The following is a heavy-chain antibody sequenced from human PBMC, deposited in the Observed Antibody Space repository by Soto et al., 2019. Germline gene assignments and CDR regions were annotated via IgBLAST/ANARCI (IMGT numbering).Heavy chain of an antibody. V-gene: IGHV1-69*02. Sequence: SVKVSCKASGGTFSSYTISWVRQAPGQGLEWMGRIIPILGIANYAQKFQGRVTITADKSTSTAYMELSSLRSEDTAVYYCARVAEYYDFWSGYFAYWGQGTLVTVSS. D-gene: IGHD3-3*01. CDR3: ARVAEYYDFWSGYFAY. CDR2: IIPILGIA. CDR1: GGTFSSYT. J-gene: IGHJ4*02.